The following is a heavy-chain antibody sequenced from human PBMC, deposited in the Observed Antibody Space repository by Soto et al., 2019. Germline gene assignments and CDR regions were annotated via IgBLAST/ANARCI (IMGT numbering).Heavy chain of an antibody. CDR2: INPNSGGT. V-gene: IGHV1-2*04. J-gene: IGHJ4*02. CDR3: ATDIRYSYGYSRYGTFFDY. D-gene: IGHD5-18*01. CDR1: GYTLTGYY. Sequence: ASVKGSCKASGYTLTGYYMHWVRQAPGQGLEWMGWINPNSGGTNYAQKFQGWVTMTRDTSISTAYMELSRLRSEDTAVYYCATDIRYSYGYSRYGTFFDYWGQGTLVTVSS.